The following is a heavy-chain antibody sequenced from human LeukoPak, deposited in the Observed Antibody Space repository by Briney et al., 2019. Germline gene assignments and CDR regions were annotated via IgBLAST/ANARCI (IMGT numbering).Heavy chain of an antibody. CDR2: ISGSAGCT. Sequence: GGSLRLSCAASGFTFSSYAMSWVRQAPGKGLEWVSAISGSAGCTYHADSVKGRFTISRDNSKNTLFLQTNSLRAEDTAVYYCANHKTLNGDYGLDYWGQGSLVTVSS. CDR3: ANHKTLNGDYGLDY. CDR1: GFTFSSYA. J-gene: IGHJ4*02. D-gene: IGHD4-17*01. V-gene: IGHV3-23*01.